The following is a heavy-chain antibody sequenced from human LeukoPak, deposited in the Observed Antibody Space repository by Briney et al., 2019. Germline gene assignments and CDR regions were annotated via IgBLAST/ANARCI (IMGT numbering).Heavy chain of an antibody. V-gene: IGHV4-4*02. CDR1: GGSISSSNW. Sequence: IPSETLSLTCAVSGGSISSSNWWSWVRQPPGKGLEWIGEIYHSGSTNYNPSLKSRVTISVDKSKNQFSLKLSSVTAADTAVYYCARRRGRGYSYGPSPFDYWGQGTLVTVSS. J-gene: IGHJ4*02. D-gene: IGHD5-18*01. CDR3: ARRRGRGYSYGPSPFDY. CDR2: IYHSGST.